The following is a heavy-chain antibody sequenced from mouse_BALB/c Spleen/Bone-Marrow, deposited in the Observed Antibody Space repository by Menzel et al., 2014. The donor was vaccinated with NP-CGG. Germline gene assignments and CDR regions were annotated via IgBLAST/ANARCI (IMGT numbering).Heavy chain of an antibody. CDR3: ARGATYYAYFDY. Sequence: VQLQQSAAELARPWASVKMSCKASGYTFTSNTIQWVKQRPGQGLEWIGYINPTGGYTDYNQKFKDKTTLTADKSSSTAYMQLSSLTSEDSAVYYCARGATYYAYFDYWGQGTILTVSS. J-gene: IGHJ2*01. D-gene: IGHD1-1*01. V-gene: IGHV1-4*02. CDR2: INPTGGYT. CDR1: GYTFTSNT.